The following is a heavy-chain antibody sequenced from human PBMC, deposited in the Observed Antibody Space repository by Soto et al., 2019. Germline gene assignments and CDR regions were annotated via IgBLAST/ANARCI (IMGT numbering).Heavy chain of an antibody. V-gene: IGHV3-66*01. CDR1: GFSVGISY. CDR3: AKRKYCPSTTRLDY. J-gene: IGHJ4*01. Sequence: GGSLRLSCEGSGFSVGISYMSWVRQVPGKGLEWVSIMYSGGETYYAASVKGRFTISRDNSNNTLYLQMSSLRAEDTAVYYCAKRKYCPSTTRLDYWGQGTQVTVSS. CDR2: MYSGGET. D-gene: IGHD2-2*01.